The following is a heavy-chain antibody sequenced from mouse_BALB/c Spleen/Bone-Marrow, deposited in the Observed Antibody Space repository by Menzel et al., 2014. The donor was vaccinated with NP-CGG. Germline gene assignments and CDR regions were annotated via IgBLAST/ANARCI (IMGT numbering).Heavy chain of an antibody. CDR1: GFTFSSYA. D-gene: IGHD3-1*01. J-gene: IGHJ2*01. V-gene: IGHV5-9-4*01. CDR2: ISSGGSYT. CDR3: ARDSSGYFDY. Sequence: EVKLEESGGGLVKPGGSLKLSCAASGFTFSSYAMSWVRQSPEKRLEWVAEISSGGSYTYYPDTVTGRFTISRDNAKNTLYLEMSSLRSGDTAMYYCARDSSGYFDYWGQGTTLTVSS.